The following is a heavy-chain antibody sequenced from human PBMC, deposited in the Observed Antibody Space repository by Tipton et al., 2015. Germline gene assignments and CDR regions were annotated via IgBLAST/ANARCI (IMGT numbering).Heavy chain of an antibody. CDR2: IYHSGST. Sequence: TLSLTCTVSGGSISSHYWGWIRQPPGKGLEWIGSIYHSGSTYYNPSLKSRVSISVDTSKNQFSLKLRSVTAADTAVYYCASVCISSSCYYWFDPWGQGTLVTVSS. CDR3: ASVCISSSCYYWFDP. V-gene: IGHV4-38-2*02. D-gene: IGHD2-2*01. CDR1: GGSISSHY. J-gene: IGHJ5*02.